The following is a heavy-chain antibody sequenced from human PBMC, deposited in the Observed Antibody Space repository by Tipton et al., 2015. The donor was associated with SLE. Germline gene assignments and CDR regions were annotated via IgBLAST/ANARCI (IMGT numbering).Heavy chain of an antibody. J-gene: IGHJ6*02. CDR2: ISYDGSNK. V-gene: IGHV3-30*04. Sequence: SLRLSCAASGFTFSSYAMHWVRQAPGKGLEWVAVISYDGSNKYFADSVKGRFTISRDNAKNSLYLQMNSLRAEDTAVYYCARGQGGLITMVQGYYGMDVWGQGTTVTVSS. CDR3: ARGQGGLITMVQGYYGMDV. CDR1: GFTFSSYA. D-gene: IGHD3-10*01.